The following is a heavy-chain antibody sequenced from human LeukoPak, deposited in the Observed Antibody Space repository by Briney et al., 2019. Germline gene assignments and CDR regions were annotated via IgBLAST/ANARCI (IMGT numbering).Heavy chain of an antibody. CDR2: ISYDGRNK. J-gene: IGHJ6*02. CDR1: GFTFSLFG. Sequence: GGSLRLSCAASGFTFSLFGMYWVRQAPGKGLEWVSVISYDGRNKYYADSVKGRFSISRDDSENTLYLEMNSLRPEATAVYYCAKVGRSSGWNYYYYGIDVWGQGTTLTVSS. CDR3: AKVGRSSGWNYYYYGIDV. V-gene: IGHV3-30*18. D-gene: IGHD6-19*01.